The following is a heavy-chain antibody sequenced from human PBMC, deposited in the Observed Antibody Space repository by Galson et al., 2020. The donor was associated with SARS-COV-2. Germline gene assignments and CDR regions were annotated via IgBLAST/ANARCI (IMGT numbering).Heavy chain of an antibody. J-gene: IGHJ3*02. CDR3: ARGLSGSYWGEDAFDI. CDR2: IWYDGSNK. Sequence: TGGSLRLSCAASGFTFSSYGMHWVRQAPGKGLEWVAVIWYDGSNKYYADSVKGRFTISRDNSKNTLYLQMNSLRAEDTAVYYCARGLSGSYWGEDAFDIWGQGIMVTVSS. CDR1: GFTFSSYG. D-gene: IGHD1-26*01. V-gene: IGHV3-33*01.